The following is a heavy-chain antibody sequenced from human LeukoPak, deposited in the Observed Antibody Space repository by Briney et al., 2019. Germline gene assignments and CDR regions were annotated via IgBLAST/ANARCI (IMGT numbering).Heavy chain of an antibody. CDR3: AKDGVLWFGELLLNWFDP. Sequence: PGGSLRLSCAASGFTFSSYAMSWVRQAPGKGLEWVSAISGSGGSTYYADSVKGRFTISRDNSKNTLYLQMNSLRAEDTAVYYCAKDGVLWFGELLLNWFDPWGQGTLVTVSS. V-gene: IGHV3-23*01. D-gene: IGHD3-10*01. CDR2: ISGSGGST. J-gene: IGHJ5*02. CDR1: GFTFSSYA.